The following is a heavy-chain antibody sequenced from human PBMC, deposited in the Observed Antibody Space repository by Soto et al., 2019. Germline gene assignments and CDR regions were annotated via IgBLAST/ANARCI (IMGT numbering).Heavy chain of an antibody. J-gene: IGHJ4*02. V-gene: IGHV4-4*02. CDR1: GGPISDIYW. CDR3: ARDFSAYSRFDY. Sequence: SETLSLTCDVSGGPISDIYWWSWFRQSPDKGLEWIGEIYYNGRTNYNPSLRSRFTLFVDKSNNQLSLKLNSATAADTAIYYCARDFSAYSRFDYWGQGILVT. D-gene: IGHD2-15*01. CDR2: IYYNGRT.